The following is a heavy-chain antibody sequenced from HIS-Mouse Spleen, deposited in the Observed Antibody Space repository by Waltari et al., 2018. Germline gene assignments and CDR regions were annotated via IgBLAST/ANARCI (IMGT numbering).Heavy chain of an antibody. D-gene: IGHD6-13*01. CDR3: AREIPYSSSWYDWYFDL. Sequence: QLQLQESGPGLVKPSETLSLTCTVSVGSISSSSYYWGWNRRPPGKGLEWIGSIYYSGRTYYNPSLKSRVTIAVDTSKNQFSLKLSSVTAADTAVYYCAREIPYSSSWYDWYFDLWGRGTLVTVSS. CDR2: IYYSGRT. CDR1: VGSISSSSYY. V-gene: IGHV4-39*07. J-gene: IGHJ2*01.